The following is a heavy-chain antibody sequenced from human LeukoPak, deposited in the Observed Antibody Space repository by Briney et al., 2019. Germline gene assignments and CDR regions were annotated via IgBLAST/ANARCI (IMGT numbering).Heavy chain of an antibody. J-gene: IGHJ4*02. Sequence: GGSLRLSCTASGFTFGDYVMSWIRQAPGKGLEWVSSISSGSSYIYYADSVKGRFTISRDNAKNSLYLQMHSLRAEDTAVYYCAGPMGPAAIFGFDYWGQGTLVTVSS. V-gene: IGHV3-21*01. D-gene: IGHD2-2*01. CDR2: ISSGSSYI. CDR3: AGPMGPAAIFGFDY. CDR1: GFTFGDYV.